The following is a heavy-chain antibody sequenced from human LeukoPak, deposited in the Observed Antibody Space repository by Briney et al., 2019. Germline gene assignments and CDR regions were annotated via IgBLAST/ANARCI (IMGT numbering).Heavy chain of an antibody. Sequence: PSETLSLTCAVYGGSFSGYYWSWIRQPPGKGLEWIGEINHSGSTNYNPSLKSRVTISVDASKNQFSLKLSSVTAADTAVYYCARGLRGSGVYCSGGSCQPTNNWFDPWGQGTLVTVSS. D-gene: IGHD2-15*01. CDR1: GGSFSGYY. CDR2: INHSGST. V-gene: IGHV4-34*01. CDR3: ARGLRGSGVYCSGGSCQPTNNWFDP. J-gene: IGHJ5*02.